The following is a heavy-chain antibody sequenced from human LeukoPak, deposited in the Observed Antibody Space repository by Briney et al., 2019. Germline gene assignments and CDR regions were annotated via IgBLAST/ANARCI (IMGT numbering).Heavy chain of an antibody. Sequence: PGGSLRLSCAASGFTSSSYALNWVRQAPGKGLEWVATVSGSGDRMYHADSVKGRFTNSRDNSKNTIYLQMNSLRAEDAALYYCAKAAAAPGFDFWGQGTLVTVSS. D-gene: IGHD6-13*01. CDR1: GFTSSSYA. CDR2: VSGSGDRM. J-gene: IGHJ4*02. CDR3: AKAAAAPGFDF. V-gene: IGHV3-23*01.